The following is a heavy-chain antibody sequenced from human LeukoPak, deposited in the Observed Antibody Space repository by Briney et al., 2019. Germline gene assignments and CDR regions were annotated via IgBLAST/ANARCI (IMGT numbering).Heavy chain of an antibody. D-gene: IGHD2-2*01. V-gene: IGHV3-7*03. CDR1: GFTFSSYW. CDR2: IKQDGSEK. J-gene: IGHJ3*02. Sequence: GGSLRLSCAASGFTFSSYWMSWVRQAPGKGREGVANIKQDGSEKYYVDSVKGRFTISRDNAKNSLYLQMNSLRAEDTAVYYCARDMHIGYCSSTSCSDAFDIWGQGTMVTVSS. CDR3: ARDMHIGYCSSTSCSDAFDI.